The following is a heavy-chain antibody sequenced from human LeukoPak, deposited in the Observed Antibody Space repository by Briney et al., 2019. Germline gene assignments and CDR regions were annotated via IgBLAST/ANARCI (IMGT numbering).Heavy chain of an antibody. Sequence: SETLSLTCTVSGGSISSYYWSWIRQPPGKGLEWIGYIYYSGSTNYNPSLKSRVTISVDTSKNQFSLKLSSVTAADTAVYYCARDLNYDFWSGYYRAPPLDYWGQGTLVTVSS. J-gene: IGHJ4*02. CDR1: GGSISSYY. V-gene: IGHV4-59*01. CDR3: ARDLNYDFWSGYYRAPPLDY. CDR2: IYYSGST. D-gene: IGHD3-3*01.